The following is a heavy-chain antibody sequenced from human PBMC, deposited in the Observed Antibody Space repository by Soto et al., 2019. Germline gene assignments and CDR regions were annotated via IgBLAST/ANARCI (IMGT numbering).Heavy chain of an antibody. Sequence: EVQVVESGGGSVQPGGSLRLACEASGFTVSDNDMNWVRQAPGRGLEWVALIYRYDDDKPYYTDYVKGRFTISRDTSTNTVFLQMNSLRAEDTAIYYCARDRDFFWGSLDSWGQGTLVTVSS. V-gene: IGHV3-66*01. D-gene: IGHD3-16*01. J-gene: IGHJ4*02. CDR3: ARDRDFFWGSLDS. CDR1: GFTVSDND. CDR2: IYRYDDDKP.